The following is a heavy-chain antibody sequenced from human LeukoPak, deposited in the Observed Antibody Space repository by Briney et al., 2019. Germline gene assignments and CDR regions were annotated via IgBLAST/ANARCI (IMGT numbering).Heavy chain of an antibody. CDR1: GGSISSGSYY. CDR2: IYTSGST. D-gene: IGHD5-12*01. V-gene: IGHV4-61*02. CDR3: ARAKLATISGYYYYMDV. Sequence: SETLSLTCTVSGGSISSGSYYWSWIRQPAGKGLEWIGRIYTSGSTNYNPSLKSRVTISVDTSKNQFSLKLSSVTAADTAVYYCARAKLATISGYYYYMDVWGKGTTVTVSS. J-gene: IGHJ6*03.